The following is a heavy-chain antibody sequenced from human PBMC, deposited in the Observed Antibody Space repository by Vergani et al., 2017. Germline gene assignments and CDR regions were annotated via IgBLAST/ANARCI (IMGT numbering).Heavy chain of an antibody. Sequence: QVQLVQSGAEVKKPGASVKVSCKASGYTFTGYYMHWVRQAPGQGLEWMGWINPNSGGTNYAQKFQGRVTMTRDTSISTAYMGLSRLRSDDTGVYYCARGKGRVYCSSTSCPRGAFDIWGQGTMVTVSS. CDR3: ARGKGRVYCSSTSCPRGAFDI. CDR2: INPNSGGT. V-gene: IGHV1-2*02. CDR1: GYTFTGYY. J-gene: IGHJ3*02. D-gene: IGHD2-2*01.